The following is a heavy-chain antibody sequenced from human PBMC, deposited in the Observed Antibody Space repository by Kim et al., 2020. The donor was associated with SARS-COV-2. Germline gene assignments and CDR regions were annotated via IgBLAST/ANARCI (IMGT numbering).Heavy chain of an antibody. CDR2: ISWNSGSI. Sequence: GGSLRLSCAASGFTFDDYAMHWVRQAPGKGLEWVSGISWNSGSIGYADSVKGRFTISRDNAKNSLYLQMNSLRAEDTALYYCAKDMNGESSGSYQGYFDYYYGMDVWGQGTTVTVSS. CDR1: GFTFDDYA. J-gene: IGHJ6*02. V-gene: IGHV3-9*01. CDR3: AKDMNGESSGSYQGYFDYYYGMDV. D-gene: IGHD1-26*01.